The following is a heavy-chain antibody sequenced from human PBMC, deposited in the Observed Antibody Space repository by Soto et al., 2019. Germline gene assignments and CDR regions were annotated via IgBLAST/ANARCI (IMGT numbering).Heavy chain of an antibody. CDR1: GGTFSSYA. CDR3: ARDKGRITMVRGPFEYDGKDV. CDR2: IIPIFGTA. Sequence: GASVKVSCKASGGTFSSYAISWVRQAPGQGLEWMGGIIPIFGTANYAQKFQGRVTITADESTSTAYMELSSLRSEDTAVYYCARDKGRITMVRGPFEYDGKDVWGQGTTVTVSS. D-gene: IGHD3-10*01. J-gene: IGHJ6*02. V-gene: IGHV1-69*13.